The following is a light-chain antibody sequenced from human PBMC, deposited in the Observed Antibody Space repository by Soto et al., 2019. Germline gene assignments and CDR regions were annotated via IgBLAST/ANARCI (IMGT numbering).Light chain of an antibody. Sequence: VMTQSPATLSVSPGERATLSCTASQSINSNLAWYQQRPDQAPRLLIYGASTRATGIPARFSGSGSGTEFTLTISSLQSEDFAVYYCQQYNNWWTFGQGTKVEIK. CDR3: QQYNNWWT. CDR1: QSINSN. V-gene: IGKV3-15*01. J-gene: IGKJ1*01. CDR2: GAS.